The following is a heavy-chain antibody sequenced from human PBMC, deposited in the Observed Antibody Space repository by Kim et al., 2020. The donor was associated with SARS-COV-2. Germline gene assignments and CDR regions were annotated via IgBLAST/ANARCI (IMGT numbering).Heavy chain of an antibody. CDR2: ISAYNGNT. D-gene: IGHD2-15*01. J-gene: IGHJ6*02. CDR3: ARAPPKDIVHMNYYYYYGMDV. V-gene: IGHV1-18*01. Sequence: ASVKVSCKASGYTFTSYGISWVRQAPGQGLEWMGWISAYNGNTNYAQKLQGRVTMTTDTSTSTAYMELRSLRSDDTAVYYCARAPPKDIVHMNYYYYYGMDVWGQGTTVTVSS. CDR1: GYTFTSYG.